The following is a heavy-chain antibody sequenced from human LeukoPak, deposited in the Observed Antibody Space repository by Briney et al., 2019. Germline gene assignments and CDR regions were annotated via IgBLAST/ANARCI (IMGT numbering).Heavy chain of an antibody. D-gene: IGHD2-2*01. V-gene: IGHV4-59*12. CDR2: IYYSGST. CDR1: GGSISSYY. CDR3: ARTIVVVPAALSGFDP. Sequence: PSETLSLTCTVSGGSISSYYWSWIRQPPGKGLEWIGYIYYSGSTNYNPSLKSRVTISVDRSKNQFSLKLSSVTAADTAVYYCARTIVVVPAALSGFDPWGQGTLVTVSS. J-gene: IGHJ5*02.